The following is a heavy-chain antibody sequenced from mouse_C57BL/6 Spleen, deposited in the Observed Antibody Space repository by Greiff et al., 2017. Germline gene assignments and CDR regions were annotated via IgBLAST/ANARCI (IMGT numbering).Heavy chain of an antibody. CDR3: ARPIYDGYCPFAY. CDR1: GFTFSSYT. D-gene: IGHD2-3*01. CDR2: ISGGGGNT. Sequence: EVQLQESGGGLVKPGGSLKLSCAASGFTFSSYTMSWVRQTPEKRLEWVATISGGGGNTYYPDSVKGRFTISRDNAKNTLYLQMSSLRSEDTALYYCARPIYDGYCPFAYWGQGTLVTVSA. V-gene: IGHV5-9*04. J-gene: IGHJ3*01.